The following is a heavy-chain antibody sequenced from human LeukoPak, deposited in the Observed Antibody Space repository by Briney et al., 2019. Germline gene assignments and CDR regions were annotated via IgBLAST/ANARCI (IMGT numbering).Heavy chain of an antibody. J-gene: IGHJ5*02. CDR1: GGSISSGGYY. D-gene: IGHD3-10*01. CDR3: ARDYGSGSYEVGFDP. Sequence: SETLSLTCTVSGGSISSGGYYWSWIRQHPGKGLEWIGYIYYSGSTYYNPSLKSRVTISVDTSKNQFSLKLSSVTAVDTAVYYCARDYGSGSYEVGFDPWGQGTLVTVSS. V-gene: IGHV4-31*03. CDR2: IYYSGST.